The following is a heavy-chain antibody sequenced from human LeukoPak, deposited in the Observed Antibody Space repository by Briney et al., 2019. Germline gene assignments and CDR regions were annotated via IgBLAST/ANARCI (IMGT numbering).Heavy chain of an antibody. Sequence: SETLSLTCTVSGGSISSSYWSWIRQPPGKGLEWIGYIYYSGSTNYNPSLKSRVTMSLDTYKNQFSLRLTSVTAADTAVYYCARRWGSATYYSNYYGMDVWGQGTTVTVSS. CDR3: ARRWGSATYYSNYYGMDV. CDR2: IYYSGST. V-gene: IGHV4-59*08. D-gene: IGHD1-26*01. CDR1: GGSISSSY. J-gene: IGHJ6*02.